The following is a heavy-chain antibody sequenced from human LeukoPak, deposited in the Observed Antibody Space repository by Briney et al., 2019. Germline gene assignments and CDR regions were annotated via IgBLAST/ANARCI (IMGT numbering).Heavy chain of an antibody. CDR2: IXXXXGNT. Sequence: SVKVSCKASGFTFTTSAVQWVRQARGQRLEWIGXIXXXXGNTNYAQKFQERVTITRDMSTSTVYMDLSSQRSEDTAVYYCAAASNYYDRSNYYSYAMDVWGQGTTVTVSS. CDR1: GFTFTTSA. J-gene: IGHJ6*02. CDR3: AAASNYYDRSNYYSYAMDV. V-gene: IGHV1-58*01. D-gene: IGHD3-22*01.